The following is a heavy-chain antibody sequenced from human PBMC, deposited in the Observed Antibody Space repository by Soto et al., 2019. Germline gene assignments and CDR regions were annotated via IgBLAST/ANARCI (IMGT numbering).Heavy chain of an antibody. D-gene: IGHD2-21*02. CDR3: ASGAEVTSPVLDAFDI. Sequence: SETLSLTCTVSGGSISSYYWSWIRQPPGKGLEWIGYIYYSGSTNYNPSLKSRVTISVDTSKNQFSLKLSSVTAADTAVYYCASGAEVTSPVLDAFDIWGQGTMVTVSS. V-gene: IGHV4-59*08. J-gene: IGHJ3*02. CDR2: IYYSGST. CDR1: GGSISSYY.